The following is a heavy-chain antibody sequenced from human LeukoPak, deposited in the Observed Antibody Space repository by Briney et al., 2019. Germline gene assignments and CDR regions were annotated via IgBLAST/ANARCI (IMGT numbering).Heavy chain of an antibody. V-gene: IGHV3-7*03. D-gene: IGHD2-2*01. CDR1: GFTFSSYW. J-gene: IGHJ6*02. CDR2: IKQDGSEK. Sequence: GGSLRLSCAASGFTFSSYWMSWVRQAPGKGLEWVANIKQDGSEKYYVDSVKGRFTISRDNSKNTLYLQMNSLRAEDTAVYYCARDTSSLFDGDYYGMDVWGQGTTVTVSS. CDR3: ARDTSSLFDGDYYGMDV.